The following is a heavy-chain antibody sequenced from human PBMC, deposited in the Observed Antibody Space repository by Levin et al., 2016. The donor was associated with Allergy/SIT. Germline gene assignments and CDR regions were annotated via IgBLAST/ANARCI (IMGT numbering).Heavy chain of an antibody. Sequence: GGSLRLSCEASGFTFSSHEMNWVRQAPGKGPEWVSYISSSGTTIYYADSVKGRFTISRDNAKNSLYLQMNSLRVEDTAVYYCARDRPITSEDGFDVWGQGTMVTVSS. CDR3: ARDRPITSEDGFDV. D-gene: IGHD3-16*01. CDR2: ISSSGTTI. J-gene: IGHJ3*01. V-gene: IGHV3-48*03. CDR1: GFTFSSHE.